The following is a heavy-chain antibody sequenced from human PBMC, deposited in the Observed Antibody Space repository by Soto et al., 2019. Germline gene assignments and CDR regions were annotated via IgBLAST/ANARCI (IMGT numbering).Heavy chain of an antibody. CDR3: AGDLGSYGY. J-gene: IGHJ1*01. V-gene: IGHV3-74*01. CDR2: INSDGSIT. CDR1: GFTFSSYW. Sequence: PGGSLRLSCAASGFTFSSYWMHWVRQSPGKGLVWLSRINSDGSITNYADSVKGRFTISRDNAKNTLYLQMNSLRAEDTAVYYCAGDLGSYGYWGQGNMVTVSS. D-gene: IGHD5-18*01.